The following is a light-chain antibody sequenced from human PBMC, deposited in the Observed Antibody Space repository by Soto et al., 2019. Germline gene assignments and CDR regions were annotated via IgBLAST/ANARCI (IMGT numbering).Light chain of an antibody. CDR2: GAS. CDR3: QQYGASPIYT. CDR1: QSVSSTY. J-gene: IGKJ5*01. V-gene: IGKV3-20*01. Sequence: EIVLTQSPGTLSLSPGDRATLSCWASQSVSSTYLAWYQQKPGQAPRLLIYGASSRATGTPDRFSGSGSGTDFTLTISRLEPEDFAVYYCQQYGASPIYTFGQGTRLE.